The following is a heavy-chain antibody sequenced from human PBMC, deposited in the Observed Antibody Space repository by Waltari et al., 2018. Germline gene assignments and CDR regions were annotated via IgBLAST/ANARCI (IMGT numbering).Heavy chain of an antibody. CDR1: GGSISSSNC. CDR2: IDHNGNT. V-gene: IGHV4-4*02. D-gene: IGHD1-26*01. CDR3: ARIILGATDDYSYAMDV. J-gene: IGHJ6*02. Sequence: QVQLQESGPGLVKPSGTLSLTCAVSGGSISSSNCWTWVRQPPGKGLEWIGEIDHNGNTNYNPSLKSRVTMSVDKSKNQFSLKLRSVTAADTAIYYCARIILGATDDYSYAMDVWGQGITVTVSS.